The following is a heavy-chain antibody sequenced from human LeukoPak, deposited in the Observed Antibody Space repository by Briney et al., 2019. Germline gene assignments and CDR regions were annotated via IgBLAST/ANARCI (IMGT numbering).Heavy chain of an antibody. J-gene: IGHJ6*03. D-gene: IGHD2-2*01. Sequence: PSETLSLTCTVSGGSISSSGYCWGWIRQPPGKGLEWIGSIDYSGSTNYNPSLKSRVTISVDMSKNQFSLKLTSVTAADTAVYYCARGGYCSSTSCYAGYYYYYYMDVWGKGTTVTISS. CDR2: IDYSGST. CDR3: ARGGYCSSTSCYAGYYYYYYMDV. V-gene: IGHV4-39*07. CDR1: GGSISSSGYC.